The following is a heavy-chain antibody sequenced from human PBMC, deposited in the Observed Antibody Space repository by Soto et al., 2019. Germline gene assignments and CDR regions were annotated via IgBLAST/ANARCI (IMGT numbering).Heavy chain of an antibody. D-gene: IGHD2-2*01. J-gene: IGHJ6*02. V-gene: IGHV1-46*01. CDR1: GYTFTSYY. CDR3: ARAGYCISTSCYSEDYYYGMDV. Sequence: QVQLVQSGAEVKKPGASVKVSCKASGYTFTSYYMHWVRQAPGQGLEWMGIINPSGGSTSYAQKCQSKXTMPRDTSTSXXYXEXSSLRSEDTAVYYCARAGYCISTSCYSEDYYYGMDVWGQGTTVTVSS. CDR2: INPSGGST.